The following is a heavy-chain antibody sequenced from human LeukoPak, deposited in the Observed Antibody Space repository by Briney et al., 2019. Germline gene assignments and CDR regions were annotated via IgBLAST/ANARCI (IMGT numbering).Heavy chain of an antibody. J-gene: IGHJ6*03. CDR3: AREVKYYDFRSGYYYYYMDV. D-gene: IGHD3-3*01. V-gene: IGHV3-74*01. CDR1: GFTFSSYW. CDR2: INSDGSST. Sequence: GGSLRLSCAASGFTFSSYWMHWFRQAPGKGLVWVSRINSDGSSTSYADSVKGRFTMSRDNAKNTLYLQMNSLRAEDTAVYYCAREVKYYDFRSGYYYYYMDVWGKGTTVTVSS.